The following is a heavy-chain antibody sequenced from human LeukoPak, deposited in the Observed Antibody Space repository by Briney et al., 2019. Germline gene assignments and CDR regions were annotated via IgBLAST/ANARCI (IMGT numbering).Heavy chain of an antibody. V-gene: IGHV3-23*01. Sequence: GSLRLSCAASGFPFSSYAMSWVRQAPGKGLEGVSAISGSGGSTYYADSVKGRFTISRDNSKNTLYLQMNSLRAEDTAVYYCAKRITMVRGVTCYFDYWGQGTLVTVSS. CDR3: AKRITMVRGVTCYFDY. CDR2: ISGSGGST. CDR1: GFPFSSYA. D-gene: IGHD3-10*01. J-gene: IGHJ4*02.